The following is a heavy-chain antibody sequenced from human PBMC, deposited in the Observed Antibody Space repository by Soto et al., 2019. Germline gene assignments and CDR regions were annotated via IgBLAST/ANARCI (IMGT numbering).Heavy chain of an antibody. Sequence: ETLSLTCAVSGYSITTGYYWGWVRRPPGKGLEWIGSVYHSGRTSYNPSLESRVTISVDTSKNQFSLGLSSVTAADTAVYYCARGVNYYDSSGFYPRDYWGQGILVTVSS. D-gene: IGHD3-22*01. V-gene: IGHV4-38-2*01. CDR2: VYHSGRT. CDR1: GYSITTGYY. J-gene: IGHJ4*02. CDR3: ARGVNYYDSSGFYPRDY.